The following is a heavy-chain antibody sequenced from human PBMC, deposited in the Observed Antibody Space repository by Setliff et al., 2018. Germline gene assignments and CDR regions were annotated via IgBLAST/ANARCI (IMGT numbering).Heavy chain of an antibody. CDR3: AITMTTGVNFFDY. V-gene: IGHV3-73*01. J-gene: IGHJ4*02. Sequence: GGSLRLSCAASGFRFSGSAVYWVRQASVKGLEWIGRIRSKADSYATAYAASVKARFTISRDDSKNTAYLQVNSLKTEDTAVYYCAITMTTGVNFFDYWGQGTLVTVSS. CDR1: GFRFSGSA. CDR2: IRSKADSYAT. D-gene: IGHD4-17*01.